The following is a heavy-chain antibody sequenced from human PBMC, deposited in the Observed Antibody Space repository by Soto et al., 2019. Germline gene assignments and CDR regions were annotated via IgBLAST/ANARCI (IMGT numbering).Heavy chain of an antibody. Sequence: QVQLVQSGAEVKKPGASVKVSCKASGYTFINYYIHWVRQAPGQGLEWMGVINPNGGITVHAQQFRGRVTLIRDKSTSTVYVELSSLRSDDTAVYFCVIATSARQRDYSYHYYLHIWGKGTTVTVSS. V-gene: IGHV1-46*03. CDR2: INPNGGIT. CDR1: GYTFINYY. D-gene: IGHD6-6*01. J-gene: IGHJ6*03. CDR3: VIATSARQRDYSYHYYLHI.